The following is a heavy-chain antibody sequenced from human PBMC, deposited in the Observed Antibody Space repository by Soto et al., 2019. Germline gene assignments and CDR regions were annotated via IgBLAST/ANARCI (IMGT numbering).Heavy chain of an antibody. CDR1: GYTFTSYD. V-gene: IGHV1-8*01. Sequence: GASVKVSCKASGYTFTSYDINWVRQATGQGLEWMGWMNPNSGNTGYAQKFQGRVTMTRNTSISTAYMELSSLRSEDTAVYYCARGGCGGDCYYYYYYGMDVWGQGATVTVSS. CDR2: MNPNSGNT. D-gene: IGHD2-21*02. CDR3: ARGGCGGDCYYYYYYGMDV. J-gene: IGHJ6*02.